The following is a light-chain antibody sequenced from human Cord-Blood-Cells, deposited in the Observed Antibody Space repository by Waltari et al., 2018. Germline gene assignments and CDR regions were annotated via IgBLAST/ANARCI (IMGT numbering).Light chain of an antibody. Sequence: DIQMTPSPSSLSASVGDRVTITCRATQSISSYLNCYQQKPGQAPKLLIYAASSLQSGVPSRFSGSGSGTDFTLTISSLQPEDFATYYCQQSYSTPITFGQGTRLEIK. J-gene: IGKJ5*01. CDR1: QSISSY. CDR3: QQSYSTPIT. CDR2: AAS. V-gene: IGKV1-39*01.